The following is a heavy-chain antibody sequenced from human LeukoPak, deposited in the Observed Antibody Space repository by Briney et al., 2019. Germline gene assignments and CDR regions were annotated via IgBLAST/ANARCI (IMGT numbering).Heavy chain of an antibody. Sequence: SETLSLTCAVYGGSFSGYYWSWIRQPPGKGLEWIGEINHSGSTNYNPSLKSRVTIPVDTSKNQFSLKLSSVTAADTAVYYCARRGYSYGTYFDYWGQGTLVTVSS. D-gene: IGHD5-18*01. CDR3: ARRGYSYGTYFDY. CDR1: GGSFSGYY. V-gene: IGHV4-34*01. J-gene: IGHJ4*02. CDR2: INHSGST.